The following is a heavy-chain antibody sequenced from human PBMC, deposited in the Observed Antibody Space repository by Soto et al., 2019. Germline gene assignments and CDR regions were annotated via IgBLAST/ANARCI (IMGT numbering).Heavy chain of an antibody. J-gene: IGHJ6*02. CDR3: ARDSVTRVSSDIPGMDV. D-gene: IGHD3-10*01. CDR1: GFDFSTYA. Sequence: PVGSLRLSCVASGFDFSTYAMSWVRQARGKGLEWVSVIGEGGVSRVYADAVKGRFTISRDNSKNTLYLQMTSLRVDDTAMYYCARDSVTRVSSDIPGMDVWGQGTTVTVSS. CDR2: IGEGGVSR. V-gene: IGHV3-23*01.